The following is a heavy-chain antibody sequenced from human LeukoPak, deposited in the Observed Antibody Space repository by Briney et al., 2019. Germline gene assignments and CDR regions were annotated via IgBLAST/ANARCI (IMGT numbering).Heavy chain of an antibody. V-gene: IGHV4-61*01. CDR1: GGSVSSGSYY. CDR2: IYYSGST. J-gene: IGHJ5*02. D-gene: IGHD6-13*01. CDR3: AREAVIAAAGTGGLNWFDP. Sequence: SEPLSLTCTVSGGSVSSGSYYWSWIRQPPGKGLEWIGYIYYSGSTNYNPSLKSRVTISVDTSKNQFSLKLSSVTAADTAVYYCAREAVIAAAGTGGLNWFDPWGQGTLVTVSS.